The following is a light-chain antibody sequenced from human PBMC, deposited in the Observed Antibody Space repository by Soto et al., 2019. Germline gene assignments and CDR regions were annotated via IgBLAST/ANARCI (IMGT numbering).Light chain of an antibody. V-gene: IGKV1-5*01. CDR3: QQYNNLPT. J-gene: IGKJ4*01. CDR1: QSISSW. Sequence: GDRVTITCRASQSISSWLAWYQQKPGKAPKLLIYDASSLESGVPSRFSGSGSGTEFTLTISSLQPDDFATYYCQQYNNLPTFGGGTKVDIK. CDR2: DAS.